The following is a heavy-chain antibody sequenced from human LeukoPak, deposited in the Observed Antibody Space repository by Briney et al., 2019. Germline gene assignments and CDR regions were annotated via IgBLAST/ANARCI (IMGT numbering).Heavy chain of an antibody. J-gene: IGHJ6*02. CDR2: MNPNSGNT. CDR1: GYTFTSYD. V-gene: IGHV1-8*01. CDR3: ARPLPKYYYYGMDV. Sequence: ASVKVSCKASGYTFTSYDINWVRQATGQGLEWMGWMNPNSGNTGYAQKFQGRVTMTRNTSISTAYMELSSLRSEDTAVYYCARPLPKYYYYGMDVWGQGTTATVSS.